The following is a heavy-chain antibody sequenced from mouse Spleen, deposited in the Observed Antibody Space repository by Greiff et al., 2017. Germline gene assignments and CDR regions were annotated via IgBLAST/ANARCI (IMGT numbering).Heavy chain of an antibody. CDR2: IDPANGNT. D-gene: IGHD2-12*01. Sequence: EVKLVESGAELVKPGASVKLSCTASGFNIKDTYMHWVKQRPEQGLEWIGRIDPANGNTKYDPKFQGKATITADTSSNTAYLQLSSLTSEDTAVYYCALSWMAYWGQGTLVTVSA. CDR3: ALSWMAY. V-gene: IGHV14-3*02. CDR1: GFNIKDTY. J-gene: IGHJ3*01.